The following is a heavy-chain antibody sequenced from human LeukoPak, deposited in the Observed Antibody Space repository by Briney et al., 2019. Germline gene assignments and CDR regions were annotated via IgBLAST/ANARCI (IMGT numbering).Heavy chain of an antibody. Sequence: GGSLRLSCAGSGFIFTDVWMSCVRQAPGKGLEWVGRIKSKSDGGTIDYAAPVKGRVTMSRDDSRKTLSLEMNNLKTGDTGVYYCTTDLDYWGQGTLVTVSS. CDR2: IKSKSDGGTI. V-gene: IGHV3-15*01. CDR3: TTDLDY. J-gene: IGHJ4*02. CDR1: GFIFTDVW.